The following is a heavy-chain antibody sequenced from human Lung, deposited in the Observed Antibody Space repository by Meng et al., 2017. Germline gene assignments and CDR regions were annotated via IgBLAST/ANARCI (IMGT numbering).Heavy chain of an antibody. Sequence: QGQLTRGGPGLLKPSVTLSLTGAGSGGAFSGYYWSWSRQPPGKGLEWSGDINHSGRTNYNPSLESRSTISVDTSQNNLSLKLSSMTAADSAVYYCARGPTTMAHDFDYWGQGTLVTVSS. CDR1: GGAFSGYY. J-gene: IGHJ4*02. CDR3: ARGPTTMAHDFDY. D-gene: IGHD4-11*01. V-gene: IGHV4-34*02. CDR2: INHSGRT.